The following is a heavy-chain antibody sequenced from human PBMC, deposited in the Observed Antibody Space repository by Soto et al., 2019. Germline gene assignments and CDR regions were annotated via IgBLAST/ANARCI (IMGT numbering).Heavy chain of an antibody. J-gene: IGHJ3*02. D-gene: IGHD2-15*01. CDR3: AGFLRCSGGSCYRGFDAFDI. V-gene: IGHV4-39*01. CDR2: IYYSGCT. Sequence: QLQLQESGPGLVKPSETLSLTCTVSRRSISSSSYYWGWIRQPPGTGLEWIGSIYYSGCTYYNQYLKSRVTISVDTSRNQFSLQVSAVTAADTAVYDCAGFLRCSGGSCYRGFDAFDIWGPGTMVTVSS. CDR1: RRSISSSSYY.